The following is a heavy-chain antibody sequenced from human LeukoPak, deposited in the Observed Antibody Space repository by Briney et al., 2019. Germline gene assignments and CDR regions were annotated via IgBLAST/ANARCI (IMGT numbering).Heavy chain of an antibody. Sequence: ASVKVSCKASGYTFTSYCISWVRQAPGQGLEWMGWISAYNGNTNYAQKLQGRVTMTTDTSTSTAYMELRSLRSDDTAVYYCAREDIVVVPAATPYYFDYWGQGTLVTVSS. CDR1: GYTFTSYC. J-gene: IGHJ4*02. CDR3: AREDIVVVPAATPYYFDY. V-gene: IGHV1-18*01. D-gene: IGHD2-2*01. CDR2: ISAYNGNT.